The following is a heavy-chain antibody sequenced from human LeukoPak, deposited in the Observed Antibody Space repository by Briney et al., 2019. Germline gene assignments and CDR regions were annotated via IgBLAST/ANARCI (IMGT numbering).Heavy chain of an antibody. Sequence: PGRSLRLSCAASGFTFDDYAMHSVRQAPGKGLEWVSRISWNSGSIGYADSVKGRFTISRDNAKNSLYLQMNSLRAEDTALYYCAKGSFYDSSGYYDYWGQGTLVTVSS. J-gene: IGHJ4*02. V-gene: IGHV3-9*01. CDR1: GFTFDDYA. CDR2: ISWNSGSI. CDR3: AKGSFYDSSGYYDY. D-gene: IGHD3-22*01.